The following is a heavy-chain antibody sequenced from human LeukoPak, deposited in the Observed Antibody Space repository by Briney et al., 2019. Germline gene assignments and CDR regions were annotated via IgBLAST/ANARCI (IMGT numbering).Heavy chain of an antibody. CDR3: ARVEGSGTPPDQGVYYYYYMDV. J-gene: IGHJ6*03. V-gene: IGHV4-59*01. CDR1: GGSISSYY. Sequence: SETLSLTCAVSGGSISSYYWSWLRQPPGKGLEWLGYIYYSGSTNYNPSLKSRVTISVDTSKNQFSLKLSSVTAADTAVYYCARVEGSGTPPDQGVYYYYYMDVWGKGTTVTVSS. D-gene: IGHD2-15*01. CDR2: IYYSGST.